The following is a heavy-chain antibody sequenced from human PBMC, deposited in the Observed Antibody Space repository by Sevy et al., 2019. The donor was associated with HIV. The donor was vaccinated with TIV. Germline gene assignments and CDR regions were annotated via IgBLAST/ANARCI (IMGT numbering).Heavy chain of an antibody. CDR3: ARGNCGSFDY. CDR1: GFSFSSYC. D-gene: IGHD2-21*01. J-gene: IGHJ4*02. Sequence: GGSLRLSCAASGFSFSSYCMHWVRQAPGKGLEWVSNIKQDESEKYYVASVKGRFTISRDNAKNSVYLQMNSLRPEDMAIYYCARGNCGSFDYWGQGTLVTVSS. CDR2: IKQDESEK. V-gene: IGHV3-7*04.